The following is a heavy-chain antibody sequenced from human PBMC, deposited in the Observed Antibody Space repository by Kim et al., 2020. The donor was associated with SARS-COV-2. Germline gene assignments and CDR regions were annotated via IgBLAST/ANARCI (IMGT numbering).Heavy chain of an antibody. Sequence: VKGRFTISRDDSKNTLYLQMNSLKTEDTAVYYCTTHSSGSDYYYYYGMDVWGQGTTVTVSS. D-gene: IGHD6-19*01. CDR3: TTHSSGSDYYYYYGMDV. J-gene: IGHJ6*02. V-gene: IGHV3-15*01.